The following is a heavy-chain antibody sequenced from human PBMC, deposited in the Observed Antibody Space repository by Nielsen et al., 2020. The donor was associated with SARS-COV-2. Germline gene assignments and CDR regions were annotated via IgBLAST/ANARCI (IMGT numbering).Heavy chain of an antibody. CDR1: GYTFRSYG. V-gene: IGHV1-18*01. J-gene: IGHJ6*02. D-gene: IGHD4-17*01. Sequence: ASVKVSCKASGYTFRSYGINWVRQAPGQGLEWMGWISGYSGNTNYAERLQGRVTMTTDTSTSTAYLELRSLRSDDTAVYYCAREGTDYGDLRGSMDVWGQGTTVTVSS. CDR3: AREGTDYGDLRGSMDV. CDR2: ISGYSGNT.